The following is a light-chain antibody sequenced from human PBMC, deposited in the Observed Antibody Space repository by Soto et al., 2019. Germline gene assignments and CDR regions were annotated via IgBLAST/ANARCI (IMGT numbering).Light chain of an antibody. CDR3: QQRSNWPLT. V-gene: IGKV3-11*01. CDR1: QTVSSY. J-gene: IGKJ4*01. CDR2: DAS. Sequence: EIVLTQSPGTLSLSPGERATLSRRASQTVSSYLAWYQQKPGQAPRLLIYDASKRATGIPARFSGRGSGTDYTLTISSLEPEDFAVYYCQQRSNWPLTFGGGTKLEIK.